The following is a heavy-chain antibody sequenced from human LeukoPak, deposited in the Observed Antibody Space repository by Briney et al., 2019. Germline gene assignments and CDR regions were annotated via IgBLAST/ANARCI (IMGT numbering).Heavy chain of an antibody. CDR2: INPNSGGT. D-gene: IGHD6-19*01. Sequence: VKVSCKASGCTFTGYYMHWVRQAPGQGLEWMGWINPNSGGTNYAQKFQGRVTMTRDTSISTAYMELSRLRSDDTAVYYCARDSPYSSGWYGRGFYFDYWGQGTLVAVSS. CDR3: ARDSPYSSGWYGRGFYFDY. CDR1: GCTFTGYY. J-gene: IGHJ4*02. V-gene: IGHV1-2*02.